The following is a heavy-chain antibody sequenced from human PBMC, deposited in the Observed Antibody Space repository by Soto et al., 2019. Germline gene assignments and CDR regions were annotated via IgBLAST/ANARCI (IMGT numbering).Heavy chain of an antibody. Sequence: SETLCLPCGVSGGSFSGHQWNWIRQSPGQGLEWIGEINHSGTTKYNPSLESRINLSVDTSKKQFSLKMFSVTAADTAIYYCARGWRFDPWGQGTQVTVS. CDR3: ARGWRFDP. CDR2: INHSGTT. D-gene: IGHD1-1*01. CDR1: GGSFSGHQ. V-gene: IGHV4-34*01. J-gene: IGHJ5*02.